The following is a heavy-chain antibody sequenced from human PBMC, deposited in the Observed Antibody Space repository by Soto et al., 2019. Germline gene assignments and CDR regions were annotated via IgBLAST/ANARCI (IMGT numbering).Heavy chain of an antibody. CDR1: GYIFTSYG. V-gene: IGHV1-18*01. CDR2: ISAHNGKR. D-gene: IGHD4-17*01. Sequence: QAHLVQSGPEVKKPGASVKVSCKGSGYIFTSYGIAWVRQAPGQGLEWMGWISAHNGKREYAQKFKGRVTVTRDTSTSTAYLELRSLRSDDTAVYYCARGRYGDYWGQGALVTVSS. CDR3: ARGRYGDY. J-gene: IGHJ4*02.